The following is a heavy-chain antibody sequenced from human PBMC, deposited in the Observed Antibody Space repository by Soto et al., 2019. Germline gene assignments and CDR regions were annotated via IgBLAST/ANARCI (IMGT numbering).Heavy chain of an antibody. CDR2: ISYDGSNK. CDR3: ARVRSSSWYANYYYGMDV. D-gene: IGHD6-13*01. CDR1: VFTFSSYA. V-gene: IGHV3-30-3*01. J-gene: IGHJ6*02. Sequence: GGSLRLSCAASVFTFSSYAMHWVRQAPGKGLEWVAVISYDGSNKYYADSVKGRFTISRDNSKNTLYLQMNSLRAEDTAVYYCARVRSSSWYANYYYGMDVWGQGKTVTVSS.